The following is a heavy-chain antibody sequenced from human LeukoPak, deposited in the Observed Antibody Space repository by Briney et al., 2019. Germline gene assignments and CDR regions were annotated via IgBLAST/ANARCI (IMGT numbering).Heavy chain of an antibody. CDR1: GYTLAELS. CDR2: FDPEDGET. CDR3: ATDQLGMAVAGTIDAFDI. Sequence: ASVKVSCKVSGYTLAELSIHWVRQAPGKGLAWMGGFDPEDGETIYAQKFQGRVTMTEDTSTDTAYMELSSLRSEDTAVYYCATDQLGMAVAGTIDAFDIWGQGTMVTVSS. D-gene: IGHD6-19*01. J-gene: IGHJ3*02. V-gene: IGHV1-24*01.